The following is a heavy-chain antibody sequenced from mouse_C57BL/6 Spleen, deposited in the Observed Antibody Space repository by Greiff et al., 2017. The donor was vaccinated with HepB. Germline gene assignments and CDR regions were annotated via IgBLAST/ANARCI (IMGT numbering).Heavy chain of an antibody. J-gene: IGHJ2*01. CDR1: GYTFTDYY. CDR2: INPNNGGT. D-gene: IGHD2-1*01. CDR3: ARWDPLLFFIPDY. Sequence: EVQLQQSGPELVKPGASVKISCKASGYTFTDYYMNWVKQSHGKSLEWIGDINPNNGGTSYNQKFKGKATLTVDKSSSTAYMELRSLTSEDSAVYYCARWDPLLFFIPDYWGQGTTLTVSS. V-gene: IGHV1-26*01.